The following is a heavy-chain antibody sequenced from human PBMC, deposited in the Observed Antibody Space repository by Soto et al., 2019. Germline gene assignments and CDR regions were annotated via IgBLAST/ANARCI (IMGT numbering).Heavy chain of an antibody. CDR1: GYSFTSYW. V-gene: IGHV5-51*01. Sequence: PGESLKISCKGSGYSFTSYWIGWVRQMPGKGLEWLGIIYPGDSDTRYSPSFQGHVTISADRSISTAYLQWSSLKASDTAIYFCARLGGYDLPYYYGMDVWGQGTTVTVSS. CDR2: IYPGDSDT. D-gene: IGHD5-12*01. J-gene: IGHJ6*02. CDR3: ARLGGYDLPYYYGMDV.